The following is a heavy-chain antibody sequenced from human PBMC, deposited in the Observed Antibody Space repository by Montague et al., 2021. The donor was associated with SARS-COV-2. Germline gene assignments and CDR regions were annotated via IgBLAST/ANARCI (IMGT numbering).Heavy chain of an antibody. CDR2: VLSSGST. CDR3: ARSTVGTSHFDY. CDR1: GGSIFSNSFY. J-gene: IGHJ4*02. Sequence: SETLSLTCTVSGGSIFSNSFYWGWIRQSPGQGLEWIGNVLSSGSTCYNPSLRSRVTMSEDMSKNQFSLKLMSVTAADTAVYYCARSTVGTSHFDYWGQGTLVTVSS. V-gene: IGHV4-39*01. D-gene: IGHD1-26*01.